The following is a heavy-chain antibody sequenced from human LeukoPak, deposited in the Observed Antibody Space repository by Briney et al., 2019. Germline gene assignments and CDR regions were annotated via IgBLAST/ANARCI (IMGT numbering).Heavy chain of an antibody. CDR1: GYTFTGYG. J-gene: IGHJ4*02. V-gene: IGHV1-18*01. CDR3: ARGPIAAAGDY. D-gene: IGHD6-13*01. Sequence: ASVKVSCKASGYTFTGYGITWVRRAPGHGLEWMGWINANNGNTNYAQNLQGRVTMTRDTSTSTAYMELRSLRSDDTAVYYCARGPIAAAGDYWGQGTLVTVSS. CDR2: INANNGNT.